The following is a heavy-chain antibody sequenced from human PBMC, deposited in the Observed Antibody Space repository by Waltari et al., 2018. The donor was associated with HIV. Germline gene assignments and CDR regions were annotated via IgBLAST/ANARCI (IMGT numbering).Heavy chain of an antibody. CDR3: ARDGTYNWNAGGAFDI. CDR2: IWYDGSNK. Sequence: KGLAWVAVIWYDGSNKYYADSVKGRFTISRDNSKNTLYLQMNSLRAEDTAVYYCARDGTYNWNAGGAFDIWGQGTMVTVSS. J-gene: IGHJ3*02. V-gene: IGHV3-33*01. D-gene: IGHD1-1*01.